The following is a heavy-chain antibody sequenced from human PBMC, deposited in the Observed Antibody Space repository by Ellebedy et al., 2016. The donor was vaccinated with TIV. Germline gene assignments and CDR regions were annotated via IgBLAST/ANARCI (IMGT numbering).Heavy chain of an antibody. J-gene: IGHJ4*02. CDR2: IYYSGST. CDR3: ARHRPNYYGLGSYYGDQAHFDY. V-gene: IGHV4-31*03. CDR1: GGSISSGGYY. D-gene: IGHD3-10*01. Sequence: SETLSLTCTVSGGSISSGGYYWSWIRQHPGKGLEWIGYIYYSGSTYYNPSLKSRVTISVDTFKNQFSLKLSSVTAADTAVYFCARHRPNYYGLGSYYGDQAHFDYWGQGTLVTVSS.